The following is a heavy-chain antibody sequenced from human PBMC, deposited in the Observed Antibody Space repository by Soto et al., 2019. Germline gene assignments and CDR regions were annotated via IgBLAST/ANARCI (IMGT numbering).Heavy chain of an antibody. D-gene: IGHD5-12*01. Sequence: QVQLQQWGAGLLKPSETLSLTCAVYGGSFSGYYWSWIRQPPGKGLEWIGEINHSGSTNYNPSLKSRVTIAVDRPKNQFPRKLGSGAAADTAVYYGARGRVATIWRSAPGGRGPLVPVSS. CDR1: GGSFSGYY. CDR2: INHSGST. V-gene: IGHV4-34*01. J-gene: IGHJ5*02. CDR3: ARGRVATIWRSAP.